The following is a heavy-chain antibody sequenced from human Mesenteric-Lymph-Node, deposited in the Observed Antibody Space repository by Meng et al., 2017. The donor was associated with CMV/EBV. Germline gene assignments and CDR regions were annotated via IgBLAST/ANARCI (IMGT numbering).Heavy chain of an antibody. CDR2: INPNSGGT. D-gene: IGHD2-2*01. Sequence: ASVKVSCKASGYTFTGYYMHWVRQAPGQGLEWMGWINPNSGGTNYAQKFQGRVTMTRDTSRSTAYMELSSLRSEDTAVYYCARSSSTTAYYYYGMDVWGQGTTVTVSS. J-gene: IGHJ6*02. V-gene: IGHV1-2*02. CDR1: GYTFTGYY. CDR3: ARSSSTTAYYYYGMDV.